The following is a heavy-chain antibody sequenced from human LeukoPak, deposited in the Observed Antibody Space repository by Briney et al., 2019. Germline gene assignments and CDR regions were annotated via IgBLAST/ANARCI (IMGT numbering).Heavy chain of an antibody. J-gene: IGHJ4*02. V-gene: IGHV3-7*01. CDR2: IKQDGSEK. CDR3: ARAQGSSGPGIFEY. D-gene: IGHD6-19*01. Sequence: GGSLRLSCAASGFTFSNYWMSWVRQDPGKGLEWVANIKQDGSEKYYVDSVKGRFTISRDNAKNSLYLQMNSLRVEDTAVYYCARAQGSSGPGIFEYWGQGTLVTVSS. CDR1: GFTFSNYW.